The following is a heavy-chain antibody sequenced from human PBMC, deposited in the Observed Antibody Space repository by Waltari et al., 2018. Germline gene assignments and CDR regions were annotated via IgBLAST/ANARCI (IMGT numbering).Heavy chain of an antibody. D-gene: IGHD3-10*01. Sequence: QVHLVESGGSVVQPGTSLRLSCEASGFSVSNYGMFWVRQSPGKGLEWVALIWYDGTKANYEDSVKGRFTISKDNSKNTLFLQMNSLRDGDTAVYFCARDLSFGSLDYGGQGTLVTVSS. CDR1: GFSVSNYG. CDR2: IWYDGTKA. CDR3: ARDLSFGSLDY. V-gene: IGHV3-33*07. J-gene: IGHJ4*02.